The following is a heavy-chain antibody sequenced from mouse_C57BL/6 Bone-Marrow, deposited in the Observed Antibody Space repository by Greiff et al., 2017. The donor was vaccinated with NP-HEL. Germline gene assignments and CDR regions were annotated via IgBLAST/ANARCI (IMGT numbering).Heavy chain of an antibody. CDR2: IYPGDGDT. D-gene: IGHD1-1*01. V-gene: IGHV1-82*01. J-gene: IGHJ2*01. CDR1: GYALSSSW. CDR3: ARGVTTVVEGY. Sequence: VQLQQSGPELVKPGASVKISCKASGYALSSSWMNWVKQRPGKGLEWIGRIYPGDGDTNYNGKFKGKATLTADKSSSTAYMQLSSLTSEDSAVYFCARGVTTVVEGYWGQGTTLTVSS.